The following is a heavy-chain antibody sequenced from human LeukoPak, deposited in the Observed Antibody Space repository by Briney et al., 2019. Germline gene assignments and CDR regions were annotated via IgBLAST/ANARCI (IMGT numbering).Heavy chain of an antibody. J-gene: IGHJ4*01. V-gene: IGHV3-33*01. D-gene: IGHD4-11*01. CDR1: GFIFSHYG. CDR2: IWSDGSNR. CDR3: ARDAQRGFDYSNSLEY. Sequence: EGSLRLSCAASGFIFSHYGMHWVRQAPGKGLEWVAVIWSDGSNRFYADSVKGRFTISRDNSQKTLFLQMNSLRAEDTAIYYCARDAQRGFDYSNSLEYWGHGTLVTVSS.